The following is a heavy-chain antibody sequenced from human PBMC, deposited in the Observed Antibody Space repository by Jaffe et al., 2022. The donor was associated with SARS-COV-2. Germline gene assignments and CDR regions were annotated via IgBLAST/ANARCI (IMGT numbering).Heavy chain of an antibody. D-gene: IGHD2-2*02. CDR2: ISSDGSNK. Sequence: QVQLVGSGGGVVQPGGSLRLSCAASGFTLRSYALHWVRQSPGKGLEWVALISSDGSNKYYADSVKGRFTISRDNSKNTLYLQTNSLRAEDTAVYYCARDPPRGPLYGIFNYWGQGTLVTVSS. J-gene: IGHJ4*02. CDR1: GFTLRSYA. CDR3: ARDPPRGPLYGIFNY. V-gene: IGHV3-30*04.